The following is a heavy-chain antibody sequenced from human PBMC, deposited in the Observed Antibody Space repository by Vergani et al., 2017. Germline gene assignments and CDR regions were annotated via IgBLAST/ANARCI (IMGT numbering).Heavy chain of an antibody. D-gene: IGHD3-9*01. CDR2: IYHSGGA. CDR1: GGSITSSSYY. CDR3: ARTESFILRYFHWAL. V-gene: IGHV4-39*02. Sequence: QLHLQESGPGLVKPSETLSLTCTVSGGSITSSSYYLGWIRQPPGKGLEWIGNIYHSGGAYYNPSLKGLVTISVDTSKNHFSLEVTSVTAADTAIYFCARTESFILRYFHWALWGQGTLVTVSS. J-gene: IGHJ4*02.